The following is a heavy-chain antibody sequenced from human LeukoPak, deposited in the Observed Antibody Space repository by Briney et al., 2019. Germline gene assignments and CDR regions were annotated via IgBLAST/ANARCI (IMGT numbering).Heavy chain of an antibody. CDR3: AKGYYDSSGYHFSGY. CDR1: GFTFSSYG. V-gene: IGHV3-23*01. Sequence: GGSLRLSCAASGFTFSSYGMSWVRQAPGKGLEWVSAISGSGGSTYYADSVKGRFTISRDNSKNTLYLQMNSLRAEDTAVYYCAKGYYDSSGYHFSGYWGQGTLVTVSS. CDR2: ISGSGGST. D-gene: IGHD3-22*01. J-gene: IGHJ4*02.